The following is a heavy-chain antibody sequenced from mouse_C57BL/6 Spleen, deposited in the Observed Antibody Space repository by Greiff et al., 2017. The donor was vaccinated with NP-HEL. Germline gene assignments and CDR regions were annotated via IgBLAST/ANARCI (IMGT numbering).Heavy chain of an antibody. CDR1: GYTFTSYW. V-gene: IGHV1-69*01. CDR3: ARKLLRPYFDV. Sequence: QVQLQQPGAELVMPGASVKLSCKASGYTFTSYWMHWVKQRPGQGLVWIGEIDPSDSYTNYNQKFKGKSTLTVDKSSSTAYMQLSSLTSEDSAVYYCARKLLRPYFDVWGTGTTVTVSS. D-gene: IGHD1-2*01. CDR2: IDPSDSYT. J-gene: IGHJ1*03.